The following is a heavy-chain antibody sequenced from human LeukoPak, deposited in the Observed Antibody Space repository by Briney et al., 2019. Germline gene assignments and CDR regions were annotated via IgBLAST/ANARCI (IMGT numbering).Heavy chain of an antibody. D-gene: IGHD6-6*01. CDR2: ISAYNGNA. J-gene: IGHJ4*02. Sequence: GASVKVSCKASGYTFTSYYMHWVRQAPGQGLEWMGWISAYNGNANYAQKLQGRVTMTTDTSTSTAYMELRSLRSDDTAVYYCARRTYSSSSSIFDYWGQGTLVTVSS. CDR3: ARRTYSSSSSIFDY. V-gene: IGHV1-18*04. CDR1: GYTFTSYY.